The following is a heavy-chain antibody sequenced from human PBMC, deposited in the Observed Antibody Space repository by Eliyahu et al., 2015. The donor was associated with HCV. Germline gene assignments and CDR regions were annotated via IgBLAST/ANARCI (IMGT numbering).Heavy chain of an antibody. CDR1: GFXCSDXY. Sequence: EVQLVESGGGLVQPGGSLRLSCAAAGFXCSDXYMDWVRQAPGKGLGWVGRIRNKATSYSTTYAASVNGRFTISRDDSKTSLYLRMNSLKTEDTAVYYCASRYCSGGSCSDAFDIWGQGTMVTVSS. V-gene: IGHV3-72*01. CDR2: IRNKATSYST. J-gene: IGHJ3*02. D-gene: IGHD2-15*01. CDR3: ASRYCSGGSCSDAFDI.